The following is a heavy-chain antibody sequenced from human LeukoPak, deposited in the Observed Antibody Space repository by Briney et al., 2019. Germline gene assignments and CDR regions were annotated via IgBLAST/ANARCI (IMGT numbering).Heavy chain of an antibody. J-gene: IGHJ4*02. Sequence: PSETLSLTCTVSNDSISSTISFWGWIRQPPGKGLDWIGSIYYSGTAYYSPSLKSRVTISVDMSKSQFSLKLTSVTAADTAIYYCVRMSYYENSGYSPFDSWGQGTLFTVSS. V-gene: IGHV4-39*01. CDR3: VRMSYYENSGYSPFDS. CDR1: NDSISSTISF. CDR2: IYYSGTA. D-gene: IGHD3-22*01.